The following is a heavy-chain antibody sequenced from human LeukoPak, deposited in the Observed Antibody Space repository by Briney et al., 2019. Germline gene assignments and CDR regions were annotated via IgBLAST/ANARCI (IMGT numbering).Heavy chain of an antibody. CDR3: ARDRALPGYCSGGSCLNWFDP. Sequence: SETLSLTCTVSGHSISSGNFWGWIRQPPGQGLEWIGSIFHSGSTYYNPSLKSRVTISVDTSKNQFSLKLTSVTATDTAIYYCARDRALPGYCSGGSCLNWFDPWGQGSLVTVSS. V-gene: IGHV4-38-2*02. CDR2: IFHSGST. D-gene: IGHD2-15*01. J-gene: IGHJ5*02. CDR1: GHSISSGNF.